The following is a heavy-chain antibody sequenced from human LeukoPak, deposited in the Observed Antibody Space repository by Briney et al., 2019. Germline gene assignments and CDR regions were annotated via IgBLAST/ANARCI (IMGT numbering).Heavy chain of an antibody. V-gene: IGHV1-18*01. CDR3: ARDPTNTSGYYAYFDY. Sequence: EASVKVSCKASGYSFRNYGITWVRQAPGQGLEWMLWISTYNGDTHFAQNLQGRVTLTTDTSTSTAYMELRSLRSDDTAVYYCARDPTNTSGYYAYFDYWGQGTLVTVSS. CDR2: ISTYNGDT. J-gene: IGHJ4*02. D-gene: IGHD5-12*01. CDR1: GYSFRNYG.